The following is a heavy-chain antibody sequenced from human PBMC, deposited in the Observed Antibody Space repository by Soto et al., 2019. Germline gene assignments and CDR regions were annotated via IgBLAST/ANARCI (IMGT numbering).Heavy chain of an antibody. V-gene: IGHV3-30-3*01. CDR2: ISYDGSNK. Sequence: RGSLRISCATSVFTFSIYAMHWVRQAPGKGLEWVAVISYDGSNKYYADSVKGRFTISRDNSKNTLYLQMNSLRAEDTAVYYCARDRDYGDYGDAFDIWGQGTMVTVSS. CDR1: VFTFSIYA. J-gene: IGHJ3*02. D-gene: IGHD4-17*01. CDR3: ARDRDYGDYGDAFDI.